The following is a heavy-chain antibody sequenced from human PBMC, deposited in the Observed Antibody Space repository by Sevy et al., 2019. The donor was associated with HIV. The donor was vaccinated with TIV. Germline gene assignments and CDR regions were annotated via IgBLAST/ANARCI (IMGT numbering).Heavy chain of an antibody. Sequence: GGCLRLSCAASGFTLSNCNMSWVRQAPGKGLEWISYIRSGDDTIYYAQSVKGRFTFSRDNAKNSLYLQMDSLTDEDTAVYYCAKDRWDTTSPSRALDFWGQGTLVTVSS. D-gene: IGHD1-26*01. V-gene: IGHV3-48*02. J-gene: IGHJ4*02. CDR1: GFTLSNCN. CDR3: AKDRWDTTSPSRALDF. CDR2: IRSGDDTI.